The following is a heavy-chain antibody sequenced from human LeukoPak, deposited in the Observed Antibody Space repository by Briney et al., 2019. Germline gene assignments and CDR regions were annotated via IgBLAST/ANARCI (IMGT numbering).Heavy chain of an antibody. CDR2: IYHTGST. Sequence: SETLSLTCAVSGGSISSITWWSWVRQPPGKGLEWIGEIYHTGSTNYNPSLKSRVTMSVDKPKNQFSLNLSSVTAADTAVYYCAREGGPQSLRGTFDPWGQGTLVTVSS. CDR1: GGSISSITW. V-gene: IGHV4-4*02. D-gene: IGHD1-1*01. J-gene: IGHJ5*02. CDR3: AREGGPQSLRGTFDP.